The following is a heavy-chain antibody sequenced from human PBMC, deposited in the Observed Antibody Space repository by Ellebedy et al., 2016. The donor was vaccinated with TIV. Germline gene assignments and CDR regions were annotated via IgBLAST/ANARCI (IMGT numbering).Heavy chain of an antibody. CDR1: GFTFSNYW. CDR3: ASGRSGSYYY. V-gene: IGHV3-7*01. D-gene: IGHD1-26*01. J-gene: IGHJ4*02. Sequence: GESLKISCAASGFTFSNYWMTWVRQAPGKGLEWVANIKQDGSEKYYVDSVKGRFTISRDNAKNSLYLQMNSLRAEDTAVYYCASGRSGSYYYWGQGTLVTVSS. CDR2: IKQDGSEK.